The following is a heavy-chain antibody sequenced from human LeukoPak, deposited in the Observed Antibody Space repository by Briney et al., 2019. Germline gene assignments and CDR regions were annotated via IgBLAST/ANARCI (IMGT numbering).Heavy chain of an antibody. CDR1: GGSFGNYY. CDR2: IYDSGTT. Sequence: SSETLSLTCTVSGGSFGNYYWSWIRQPPGKGLEWIGYIYDSGTTNYNPSLKSRVTISVDTSKNQFSLKLSSVTAADTAVYYCARDPVVTAGPDFDYWGQGTLVTVSS. CDR3: ARDPVVTAGPDFDY. D-gene: IGHD2-21*02. V-gene: IGHV4-59*12. J-gene: IGHJ4*02.